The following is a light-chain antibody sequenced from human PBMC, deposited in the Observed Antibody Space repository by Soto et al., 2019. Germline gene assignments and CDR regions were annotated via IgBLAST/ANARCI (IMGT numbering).Light chain of an antibody. CDR2: EVT. CDR1: SSDIGDSNR. Sequence: QSALTQPPSASGSPGQSVTISCTGTSSDIGDSNRVSWYQQHPGKAPELMIYEVTKRPLGVPDRFSGSKSGDTASLTVSGLQAEDEADYYCSSHEVNYNFVFGGGTKVTVL. CDR3: SSHEVNYNFV. J-gene: IGLJ2*01. V-gene: IGLV2-8*01.